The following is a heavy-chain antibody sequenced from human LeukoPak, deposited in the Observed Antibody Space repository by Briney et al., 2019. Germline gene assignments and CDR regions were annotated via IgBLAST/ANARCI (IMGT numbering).Heavy chain of an antibody. V-gene: IGHV1-46*01. D-gene: IGHD6-19*01. Sequence: GASVNVSCKASGYTFTSYYMHWVRQAPGQGLEWMGIINPSGGSTSYAQKFQGRVTMTRDTSTSTVYMELSSLRSEDTAVYYCARDKSSGWKKVYFDYWGQGTLVTVSS. J-gene: IGHJ4*02. CDR2: INPSGGST. CDR1: GYTFTSYY. CDR3: ARDKSSGWKKVYFDY.